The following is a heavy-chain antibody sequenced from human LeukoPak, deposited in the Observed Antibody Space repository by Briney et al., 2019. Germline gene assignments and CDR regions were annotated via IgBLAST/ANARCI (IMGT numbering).Heavy chain of an antibody. CDR2: IYYSGST. CDR3: ARGSSIAARLRYYYYMDV. CDR1: GGSISSYY. D-gene: IGHD6-6*01. J-gene: IGHJ6*03. V-gene: IGHV4-59*01. Sequence: PSETLSLTCTVSGGSISSYYWSWIRQPPGKGLEWIGYIYYSGSTNYNPSLKSRVTISVDTSKNQFSLKLSSVTAADTAVYYCARGSSIAARLRYYYYMDVWGKGTTVTVSS.